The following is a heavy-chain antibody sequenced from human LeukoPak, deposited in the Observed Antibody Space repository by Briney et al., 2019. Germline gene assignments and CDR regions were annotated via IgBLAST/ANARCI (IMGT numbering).Heavy chain of an antibody. Sequence: ASVKVSCKASGYTFTSYDISWVRRAPGQGLEWVGWSSTNNRNTNYAQKLQGRVTMTTDTSTSTAYMELRSLRFDDAAVYYCARGGYTYGYGHWGQGTLVTVSS. CDR1: GYTFTSYD. CDR3: ARGGYTYGYGH. J-gene: IGHJ4*02. D-gene: IGHD5-18*01. CDR2: SSTNNRNT. V-gene: IGHV1-18*01.